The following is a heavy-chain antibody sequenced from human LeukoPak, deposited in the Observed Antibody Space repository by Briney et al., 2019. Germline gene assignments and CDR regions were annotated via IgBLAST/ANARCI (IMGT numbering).Heavy chain of an antibody. D-gene: IGHD2-15*01. CDR2: IIPIFGTA. J-gene: IGHJ4*02. CDR3: ARVSQASHRYCSAGSCYRNSFDY. CDR1: GGTFSSYA. Sequence: SVKVSCKASGGTFSSYAISRVRQAPGQGLEWMGGIIPIFGTANYAQKFQGRVTITADESTSTAYMELSSLRSEDTAVYYCARVSQASHRYCSAGSCYRNSFDYWGQGTLVTVSS. V-gene: IGHV1-69*13.